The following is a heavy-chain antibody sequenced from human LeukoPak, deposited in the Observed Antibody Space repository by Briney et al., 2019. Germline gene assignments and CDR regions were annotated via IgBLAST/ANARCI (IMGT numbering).Heavy chain of an antibody. Sequence: GGSLRLSCAASGFTFSSFGFHWVRQAPGKGLEGVTFIRYDGTNKYYSDSVKGRFTISRDNSNNTMYLQMNSLRPEDTGVYYRAKESLYGVRGNEDDYYLYYMDVWGRGTTVTISS. D-gene: IGHD3-10*01. CDR3: AKESLYGVRGNEDDYYLYYMDV. J-gene: IGHJ6*03. CDR2: IRYDGTNK. V-gene: IGHV3-30*02. CDR1: GFTFSSFG.